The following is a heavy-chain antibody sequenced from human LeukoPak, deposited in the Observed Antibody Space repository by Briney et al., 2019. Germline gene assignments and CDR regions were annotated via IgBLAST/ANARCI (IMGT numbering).Heavy chain of an antibody. D-gene: IGHD7-27*01. CDR3: ARASANWGFPY. V-gene: IGHV1-69*13. CDR1: GYTFTTYA. Sequence: ASVKVSCKASGYTFTTYAISWVRQAPGQGLEWVGGIIPIFATANYAQTFQGRVTITADESTSTAYMELSSLRSEDTAVYYCARASANWGFPYWGQGTLVTVSS. CDR2: IIPIFATA. J-gene: IGHJ4*02.